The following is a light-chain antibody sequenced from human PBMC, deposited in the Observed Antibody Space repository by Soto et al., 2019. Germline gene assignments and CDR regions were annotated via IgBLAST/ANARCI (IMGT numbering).Light chain of an antibody. CDR2: KAS. Sequence: DIQMTQSPSTLSASAGDRVTITCRASQSINIWLAWYQQKPGKAPKLLIYKASSLESGVPSRFSGSVCGTDFTLPISSLQPDDFATYCCQKYDGPPLTFGEGTKVEIK. V-gene: IGKV1-5*03. CDR3: QKYDGPPLT. J-gene: IGKJ4*01. CDR1: QSINIW.